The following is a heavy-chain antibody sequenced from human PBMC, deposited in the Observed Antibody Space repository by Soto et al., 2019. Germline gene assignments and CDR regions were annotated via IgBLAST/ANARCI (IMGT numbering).Heavy chain of an antibody. D-gene: IGHD2-15*01. J-gene: IGHJ6*03. CDR1: GYTFTSYA. CDR2: INAGNGNT. CDR3: ARASAGYYYMDV. V-gene: IGHV1-3*03. Sequence: ASVKVSCKASGYTFTSYAVHWVSQAPGQRLERMGWINAGNGNTKYSQKFQGRVTITRDTSVSTAYMELSSLRSEDMAVYYGARASAGYYYMDVWGKGTTVTVSS.